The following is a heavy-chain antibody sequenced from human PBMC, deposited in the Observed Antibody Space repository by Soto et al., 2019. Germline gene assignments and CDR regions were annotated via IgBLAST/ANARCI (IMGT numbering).Heavy chain of an antibody. V-gene: IGHV3-33*01. CDR3: ARDEGDAFDI. CDR1: GFTFSSYG. CDR2: IWYDGSNK. Sequence: GGSLRLSCAASGFTFSSYGVHWVRQAPGKGLEWVAVIWYDGSNKYYADPVKGRFTISRDNSKNTLYLQMNSLRAEDTAVYYCARDEGDAFDIWGQGTMVTVSS. D-gene: IGHD3-16*01. J-gene: IGHJ3*02.